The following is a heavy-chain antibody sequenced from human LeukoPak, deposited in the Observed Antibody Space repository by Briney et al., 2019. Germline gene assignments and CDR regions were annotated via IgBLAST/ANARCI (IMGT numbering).Heavy chain of an antibody. CDR1: GYTFTSYY. D-gene: IGHD3-16*02. CDR3: ARGPYDYVWGSYRPFYYYYYYMDV. V-gene: IGHV1-46*01. J-gene: IGHJ6*03. CDR2: INPSGGST. Sequence: ASVKVSCKASGYTFTSYYMHWVRQAPGQGLEWMGIINPSGGSTSYAQKFQGRVTMTRDTSTSTVYMELSSLRSEDTAVYYCARGPYDYVWGSYRPFYYYYYYMDVWGKGTTVTISS.